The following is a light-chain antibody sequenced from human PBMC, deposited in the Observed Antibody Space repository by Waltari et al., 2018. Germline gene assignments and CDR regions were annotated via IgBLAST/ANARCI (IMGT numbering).Light chain of an antibody. CDR1: QGVLYSSNNKNY. Sequence: DIVMTQSPDSLAVSLGERATFNCKSSQGVLYSSNNKNYLAWYQQKPGQPPKLLIYWASTRESGVPDLFSGSGSGTDFTLTITSLQAEDVAVYYCQQYYSSPWTFGQGTKVEIK. CDR2: WAS. V-gene: IGKV4-1*01. CDR3: QQYYSSPWT. J-gene: IGKJ1*01.